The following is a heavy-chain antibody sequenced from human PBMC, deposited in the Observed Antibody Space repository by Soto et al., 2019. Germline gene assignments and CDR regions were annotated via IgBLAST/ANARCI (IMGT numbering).Heavy chain of an antibody. V-gene: IGHV4-31*03. Sequence: SETLSLTCTVSGGSSSSGGYYWSWIRQHPGKGLEWIGYIYYSGSTYYNPSLKSRVTISVDTSKNQFSLKLSSVTAADTAVYYCARRAVTTVEAYYYYYYGMDVWGQATTATVSS. J-gene: IGHJ6*02. CDR1: GGSSSSGGYY. D-gene: IGHD4-4*01. CDR2: IYYSGST. CDR3: ARRAVTTVEAYYYYYYGMDV.